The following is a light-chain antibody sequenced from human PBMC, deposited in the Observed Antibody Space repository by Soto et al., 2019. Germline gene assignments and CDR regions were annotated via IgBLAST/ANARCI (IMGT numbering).Light chain of an antibody. J-gene: IGKJ5*01. Sequence: EIVMTQSPATLSVSPGERATLSCRASQSVSSNLAWYQQKPGQAPRLLIYGASTRATGIPARFSGSGSGTEFPLTISRLQSEDFEVYYCQQYNNWPFSIPFGQGTRLEIK. CDR1: QSVSSN. CDR3: QQYNNWPFSIP. CDR2: GAS. V-gene: IGKV3-15*01.